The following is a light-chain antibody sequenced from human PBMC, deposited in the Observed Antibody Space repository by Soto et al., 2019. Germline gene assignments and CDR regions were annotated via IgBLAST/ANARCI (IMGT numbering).Light chain of an antibody. Sequence: EIVLTQSPGTLSLSPGERATLSCRASQSVSSSYLAWYQQKPGQAPRLLIYGASSRATGIPDRFSGCGSGTDFTLTISRLEPEDFAVYYCQQYGSSPQTFGLGTKVDIK. CDR3: QQYGSSPQT. CDR2: GAS. CDR1: QSVSSSY. J-gene: IGKJ1*01. V-gene: IGKV3-20*01.